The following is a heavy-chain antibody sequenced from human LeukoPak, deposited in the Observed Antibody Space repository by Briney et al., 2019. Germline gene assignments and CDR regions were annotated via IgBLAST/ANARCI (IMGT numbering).Heavy chain of an antibody. Sequence: ASVKVSCKASGYTFTSYGIRCVRQAPGQGLEWMGWISAYKVNTNYTQKLQGRVTMTTDTSTSTAYMELRSLRCDDTAVYYCAKHGSGSYSQIYYYGMDVWGQGTTVSVSS. CDR1: GYTFTSYG. J-gene: IGHJ6*02. CDR3: AKHGSGSYSQIYYYGMDV. V-gene: IGHV1-18*01. CDR2: ISAYKVNT. D-gene: IGHD3-10*01.